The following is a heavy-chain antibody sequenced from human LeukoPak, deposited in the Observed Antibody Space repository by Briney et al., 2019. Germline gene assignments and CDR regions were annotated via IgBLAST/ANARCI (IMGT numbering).Heavy chain of an antibody. CDR2: ISAYNGNT. J-gene: IGHJ6*02. CDR1: GYTFTSYG. Sequence: ASVKVSCKASGYTFTSYGISRVRQAPGQGLEWMGWISAYNGNTNYAQKLQGRVTMTTDTSTSTAYMELRSLRSDDTAVYYCARDKGPLGFYYYYYGMDVWGQGTTVTVSS. V-gene: IGHV1-18*01. CDR3: ARDKGPLGFYYYYYGMDV.